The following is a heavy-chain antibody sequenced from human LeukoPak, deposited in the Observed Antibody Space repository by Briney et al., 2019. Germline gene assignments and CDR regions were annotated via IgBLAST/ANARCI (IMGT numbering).Heavy chain of an antibody. CDR3: ARNPDYYDSSGLFDY. CDR2: TYYRSKWYN. D-gene: IGHD3-22*01. J-gene: IGHJ4*02. V-gene: IGHV6-1*01. Sequence: SQTLSLTCAISGDSVSSNSAAWNWIRQSPSRGLEWLGRTYYRSKWYNDYAVSVKSRIPINPDASKNQFSLQLNSVTPEDTAVYYCARNPDYYDSSGLFDYWGQGTLVTVSS. CDR1: GDSVSSNSAA.